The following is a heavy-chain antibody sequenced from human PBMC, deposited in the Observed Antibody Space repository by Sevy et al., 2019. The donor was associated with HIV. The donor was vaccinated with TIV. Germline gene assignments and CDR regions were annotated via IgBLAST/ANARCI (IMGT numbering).Heavy chain of an antibody. V-gene: IGHV1-2*02. CDR2: INPRSGGT. CDR3: ARSVYGSGTYLNDY. CDR1: GYTFTGYY. D-gene: IGHD3-10*01. Sequence: ASVKVSCKASGYTFTGYYVHWVRRAPGQGLEWMGWINPRSGGTNYGLKFHGRVTMTRDTSITTAYMELNSLRSDDTAVYYCARSVYGSGTYLNDYWGQGTLVTVSS. J-gene: IGHJ4*02.